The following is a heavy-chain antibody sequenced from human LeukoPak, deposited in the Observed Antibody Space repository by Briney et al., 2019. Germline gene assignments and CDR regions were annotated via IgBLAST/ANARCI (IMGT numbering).Heavy chain of an antibody. CDR3: ARGGFCSSTSCYGHFFDY. CDR1: RFTFTNSW. Sequence: GGSLRLSCAASRFTFTNSWMHWVRQAPGKGLVWVSRINSDGSSTTYADFVKGRFTISRDNAKNSLYLQMNSLRAEDTAVYYCARGGFCSSTSCYGHFFDYWGQGTLVTVSS. V-gene: IGHV3-74*01. CDR2: INSDGSST. J-gene: IGHJ4*02. D-gene: IGHD2-2*01.